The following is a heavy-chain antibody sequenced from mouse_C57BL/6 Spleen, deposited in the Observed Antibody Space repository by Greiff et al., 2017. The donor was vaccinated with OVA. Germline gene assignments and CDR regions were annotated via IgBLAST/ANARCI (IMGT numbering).Heavy chain of an antibody. D-gene: IGHD1-1*01. CDR2: IWSGGST. CDR3: ARIPLITTVVATGYFDV. J-gene: IGHJ1*03. Sequence: QVQLQQSGPGLVQPSQSLSITCTVSGFSLTSYGVHWVRQSPGKGLEWLGVIWSGGSTDYNAAFISRLSISKDNSKSQVFLKMNSLQADDTAIYYCARIPLITTVVATGYFDVWGTGTTVTVSS. CDR1: GFSLTSYG. V-gene: IGHV2-2*01.